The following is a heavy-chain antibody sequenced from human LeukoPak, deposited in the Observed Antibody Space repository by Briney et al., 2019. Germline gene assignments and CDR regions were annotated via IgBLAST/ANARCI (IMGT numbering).Heavy chain of an antibody. Sequence: SVKVSCKASGYTFTSYGISWVRQAPGQGLEWMGGIIPIFGTANYAQKFQGRVTITADESTSTAYTELSSLRSEDTAVYYCARAAGLLYRWFGELSIDDAFDIWGQGTMVTVSS. CDR1: GYTFTSYG. CDR2: IIPIFGTA. V-gene: IGHV1-69*13. CDR3: ARAAGLLYRWFGELSIDDAFDI. J-gene: IGHJ3*02. D-gene: IGHD3-10*01.